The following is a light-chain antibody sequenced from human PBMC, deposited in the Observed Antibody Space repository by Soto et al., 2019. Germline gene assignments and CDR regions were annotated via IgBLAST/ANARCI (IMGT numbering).Light chain of an antibody. CDR2: GAS. Sequence: DIQMTQSPSSLSASVGDRITITCRASQSISRYLNWYQQKPGKAPNLLIYGASTLQSGDPSRFSVSRSRKDFTLTISNLQPEDLATYYCQQNHSTPRTFVQRTKLEI. CDR3: QQNHSTPRT. J-gene: IGKJ2*01. V-gene: IGKV1-39*01. CDR1: QSISRY.